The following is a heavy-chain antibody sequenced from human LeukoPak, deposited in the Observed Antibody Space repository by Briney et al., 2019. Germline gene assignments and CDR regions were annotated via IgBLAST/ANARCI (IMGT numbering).Heavy chain of an antibody. D-gene: IGHD3-22*01. J-gene: IGHJ3*02. Sequence: GGSLRLSCAASGFTFSSYWMSWVRQAPGKGLEWVANIKQDGSEKYYVDSVKGRFTISRDNAKNSLYLQMNSLRAEDTAVYYCARSGGIDCYDSSGQPGDDAFDIWGQGTMVTVSS. CDR1: GFTFSSYW. V-gene: IGHV3-7*01. CDR2: IKQDGSEK. CDR3: ARSGGIDCYDSSGQPGDDAFDI.